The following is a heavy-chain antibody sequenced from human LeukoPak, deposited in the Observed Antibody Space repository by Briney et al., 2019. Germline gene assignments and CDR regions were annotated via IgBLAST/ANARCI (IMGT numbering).Heavy chain of an antibody. V-gene: IGHV4-59*01. CDR1: GGSISSYP. J-gene: IGHJ4*02. D-gene: IGHD5-12*01. Sequence: PPETLSLTCSVSGGSISSYPWIWIRQSPGKGLEWIAYINYSGHTNYNPSLKSRVTISIDTSKNQFSLNLTSVTAADTAVYYCARVWQDYSGSDYWGQGTLVTVSS. CDR2: INYSGHT. CDR3: ARVWQDYSGSDY.